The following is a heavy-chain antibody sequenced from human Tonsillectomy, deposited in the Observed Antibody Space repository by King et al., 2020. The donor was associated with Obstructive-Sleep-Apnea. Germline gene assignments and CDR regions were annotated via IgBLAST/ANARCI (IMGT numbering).Heavy chain of an antibody. CDR1: GFTFSDYY. J-gene: IGHJ6*02. V-gene: IGHV3-11*06. CDR3: ARDSIVVAIAASDGLDV. Sequence: VQLVESGGGLVKPGGSLRLSCAASGFTFSDYYMSWIRQAPGKGLEWVSYVSSRGTYKHYADSVKGRFTISRDNTKNSVSLQMKSLRAEDTAVYYCARDSIVVAIAASDGLDVWGQGTTVTVSS. CDR2: VSSRGTYK. D-gene: IGHD2-21*01.